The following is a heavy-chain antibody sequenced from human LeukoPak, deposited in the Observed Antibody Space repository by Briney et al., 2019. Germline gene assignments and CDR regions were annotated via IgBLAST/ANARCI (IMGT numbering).Heavy chain of an antibody. D-gene: IGHD1-26*01. CDR1: GYTLTELS. CDR2: FDPEDGET. V-gene: IGHV1-24*01. J-gene: IGHJ4*02. Sequence: ASVKVSCKVSGYTLTELSMHWVRQAPGKGLEWMGGFDPEDGETIYAQKFQGRVTITADKSTSTAYMELSSLRSEDTAVYYCARGYSGSYGGGDYWGQGPLVPVSS. CDR3: ARGYSGSYGGGDY.